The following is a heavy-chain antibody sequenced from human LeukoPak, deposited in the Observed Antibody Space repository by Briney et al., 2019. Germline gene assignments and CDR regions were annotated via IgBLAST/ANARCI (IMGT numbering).Heavy chain of an antibody. Sequence: ASVKVSCKASGYTFTGYYMHWVRQAPGQELEWMGRINPNSGGTNYAQKFQGRVTMTRDTSISTAYMELSRLRSDDTAVYYCAREGDTAMVSFDYWGQGTLVTVSS. CDR2: INPNSGGT. V-gene: IGHV1-2*06. J-gene: IGHJ4*02. D-gene: IGHD5-18*01. CDR3: AREGDTAMVSFDY. CDR1: GYTFTGYY.